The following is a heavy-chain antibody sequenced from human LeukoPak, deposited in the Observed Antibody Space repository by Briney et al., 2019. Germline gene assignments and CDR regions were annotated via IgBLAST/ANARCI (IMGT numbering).Heavy chain of an antibody. J-gene: IGHJ5*02. CDR1: GFIFNDYE. CDR3: AGEALAAAGPDISWFDP. Sequence: HPGGSLRLSCVASGFIFNDYEMNWVRQAPGKGLEWVAYISGSGLSIYYADSVKGRFTISRDNGKNSLYLQMNSLRAEDTAVYYCAGEALAAAGPDISWFDPWGQGTLVTVSS. V-gene: IGHV3-48*03. CDR2: ISGSGLSI. D-gene: IGHD6-13*01.